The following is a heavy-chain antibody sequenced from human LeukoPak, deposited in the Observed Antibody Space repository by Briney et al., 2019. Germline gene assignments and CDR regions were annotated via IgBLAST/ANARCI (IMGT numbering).Heavy chain of an antibody. CDR1: GYTFTGYY. CDR3: ARDRDDYGDSLDY. J-gene: IGHJ4*02. CDR2: INPNSGGT. D-gene: IGHD4-17*01. V-gene: IGHV1-2*04. Sequence: ASVKVSCKASGYTFTGYYMHWVRQAPGQGLEWMGWINPNSGGTNYAQKFQGWVTMTRDTSISTAYMELSRLRSDDTAVYYCARDRDDYGDSLDYWGQGTLVTVSS.